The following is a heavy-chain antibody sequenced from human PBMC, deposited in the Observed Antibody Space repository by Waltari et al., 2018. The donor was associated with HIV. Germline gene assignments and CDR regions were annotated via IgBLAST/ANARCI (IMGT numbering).Heavy chain of an antibody. J-gene: IGHJ6*02. Sequence: QLQLQESGPGLVKPSETLSLTCTVSGGSISSSSYYWGWIRQPPGKGLEWIGSIYYSGSTYYNPSLKSRVTISVDTSKNQFSLKLSSVTAADTAVYYCARPTVTTPDYYYYYGMDVWGQGTTVTVSS. CDR2: IYYSGST. CDR1: GGSISSSSYY. D-gene: IGHD4-17*01. V-gene: IGHV4-39*01. CDR3: ARPTVTTPDYYYYYGMDV.